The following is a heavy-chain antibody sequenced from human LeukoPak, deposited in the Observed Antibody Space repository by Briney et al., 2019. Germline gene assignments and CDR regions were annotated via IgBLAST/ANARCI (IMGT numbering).Heavy chain of an antibody. V-gene: IGHV3-30*18. CDR3: AKDPGIVVVVAAIGWFDP. D-gene: IGHD2-15*01. CDR1: GFTFSSYG. Sequence: GGSLRLSCAASGFTFSSYGMHWVRQAPGKGLEWVAVISYDGSNKYYADSVKGRFTISRDNSKNTLYLQMNSLRAEDTAVYYCAKDPGIVVVVAAIGWFDPWGQGTLVTVSS. J-gene: IGHJ5*02. CDR2: ISYDGSNK.